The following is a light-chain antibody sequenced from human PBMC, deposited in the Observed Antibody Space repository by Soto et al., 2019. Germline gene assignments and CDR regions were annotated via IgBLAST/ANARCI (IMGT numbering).Light chain of an antibody. CDR3: QQYDSYPLA. CDR1: QSIDRW. J-gene: IGKJ4*01. Sequence: DIQMTQSPPTQSASVGDRVTITSRASQSIDRWLAWYQQKPGKAPKILVYKASTLQSGVPSRFSGSGSGTEFTLTISNLQPDDFATYYCQQYDSYPLAFGGGTKVEIK. V-gene: IGKV1-5*03. CDR2: KAS.